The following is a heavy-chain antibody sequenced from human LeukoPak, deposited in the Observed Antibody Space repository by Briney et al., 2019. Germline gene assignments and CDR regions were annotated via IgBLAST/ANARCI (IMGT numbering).Heavy chain of an antibody. CDR1: GFTFSSYG. Sequence: GGSLRLSCAASGFTFSSYGMHWVRQAPGRGLEWVAVMSFDGSNTHYADSVKGRFTVSRDNSKNTLYLQMTSLRADDTAVYYCARDAGTWGYGYNFDCWGQGTLVTVSS. V-gene: IGHV3-30*03. J-gene: IGHJ4*02. CDR3: ARDAGTWGYGYNFDC. D-gene: IGHD1-1*01. CDR2: MSFDGSNT.